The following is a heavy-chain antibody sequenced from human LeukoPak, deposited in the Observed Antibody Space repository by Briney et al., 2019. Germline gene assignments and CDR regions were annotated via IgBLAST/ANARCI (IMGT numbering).Heavy chain of an antibody. D-gene: IGHD6-19*01. Sequence: GGSLRLSCAVSGFTVSGDYMSWVRQAPGKGLEWVSVMYSGGATYYADSVKGRFTISRDNSKNTLYLQMNSLRGEDTAMYYCARVQGGGYRTADYWGQGTLVTVSS. J-gene: IGHJ4*02. CDR2: MYSGGAT. CDR1: GFTVSGDY. CDR3: ARVQGGGYRTADY. V-gene: IGHV3-53*05.